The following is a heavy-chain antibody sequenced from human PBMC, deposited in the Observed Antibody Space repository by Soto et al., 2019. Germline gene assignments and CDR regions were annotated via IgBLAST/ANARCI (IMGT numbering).Heavy chain of an antibody. Sequence: PSETLSLTCTVSGGSISSGDYYWSWNRQPPGKGLEWMGYIYYSGSTYYNPPLKSRLTISVDTSKNQFSLKLSSVTAADTAVYYCARGCSSSTCPRPYYGMDVWGQGTTVTVSS. CDR3: ARGCSSSTCPRPYYGMDV. D-gene: IGHD2-2*01. CDR2: IYYSGST. CDR1: GGSISSGDYY. V-gene: IGHV4-30-4*01. J-gene: IGHJ6*02.